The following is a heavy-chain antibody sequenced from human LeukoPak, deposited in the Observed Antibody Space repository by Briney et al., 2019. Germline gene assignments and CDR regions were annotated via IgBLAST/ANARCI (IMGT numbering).Heavy chain of an antibody. J-gene: IGHJ3*01. Sequence: SETLSLTCTVSGDSISSTRYYWGWIRQAPGKGLEWIGTIYYSGSTYYNPSLKSRLIISVDTSKNQFSLKLNSVTAADTAVYYCARHRYDTSGYSQIDALDVWGQGTMVTVSS. D-gene: IGHD3-22*01. CDR3: ARHRYDTSGYSQIDALDV. CDR1: GDSISSTRYY. CDR2: IYYSGST. V-gene: IGHV4-39*01.